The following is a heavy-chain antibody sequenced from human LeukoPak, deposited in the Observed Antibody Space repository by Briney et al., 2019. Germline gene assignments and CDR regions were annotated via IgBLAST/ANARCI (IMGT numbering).Heavy chain of an antibody. CDR3: ASLAGGLYFDY. CDR2: ISYDGSNK. Sequence: GGSLRLSCAASGFTFSSYAMHWVRQAPGKGLEWVAVISYDGSNKYYADSVKGRFTISRDNSKNTLYLQMNSLRAEDTAVYYCASLAGGLYFDYWGQGTLVTVSS. V-gene: IGHV3-30-3*01. CDR1: GFTFSSYA. J-gene: IGHJ4*02. D-gene: IGHD3-3*02.